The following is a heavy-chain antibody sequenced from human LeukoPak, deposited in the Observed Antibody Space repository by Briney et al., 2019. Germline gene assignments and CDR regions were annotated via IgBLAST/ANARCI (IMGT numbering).Heavy chain of an antibody. V-gene: IGHV1-18*01. CDR3: ARDRMVAASVIDY. D-gene: IGHD2-15*01. CDR1: VYTFTIYG. J-gene: IGHJ4*02. CDR2: ISAYNGNT. Sequence: ASVKVSCKASVYTFTIYGISWVRQAPGQGLEWMGWISAYNGNTNYAQKLQGRVTMTTEKSTSTAYMELRSLRSDDTAVYYCARDRMVAASVIDYWGQGTLVTVSS.